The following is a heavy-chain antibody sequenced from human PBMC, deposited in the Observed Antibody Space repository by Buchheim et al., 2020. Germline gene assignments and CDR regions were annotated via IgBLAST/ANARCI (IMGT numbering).Heavy chain of an antibody. CDR3: ARADAYSSRPLGY. Sequence: QVQLVESGGGVVQPGRSLRLSCAASGFTFSSYAMHWVRQAPGKGLEWVAVISYDGSNKYYADSVKGRFTISRDNSKNTLYLQMNSLRAEDTAVYYCARADAYSSRPLGYWGQGTL. V-gene: IGHV3-30*04. CDR1: GFTFSSYA. D-gene: IGHD6-13*01. J-gene: IGHJ4*02. CDR2: ISYDGSNK.